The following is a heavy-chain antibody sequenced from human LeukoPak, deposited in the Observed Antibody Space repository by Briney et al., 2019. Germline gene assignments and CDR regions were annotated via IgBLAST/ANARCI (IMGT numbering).Heavy chain of an antibody. CDR3: ARAPQSDNRPYPYWGGFDY. V-gene: IGHV4-59*01. Sequence: SETLSLTCTVSGDSISNYYWSWIRQPPGKELEWIGYIYYSGSTNYNPSLKSRVTISLDASRNQFSLKLSSVTAADTAVYYCARAPQSDNRPYPYWGGFDYWGQGTLVTVSS. CDR1: GDSISNYY. CDR2: IYYSGST. D-gene: IGHD3-16*01. J-gene: IGHJ4*02.